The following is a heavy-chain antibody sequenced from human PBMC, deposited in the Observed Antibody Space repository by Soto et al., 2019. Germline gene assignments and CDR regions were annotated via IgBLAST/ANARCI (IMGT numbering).Heavy chain of an antibody. D-gene: IGHD2-15*01. CDR1: GGTFSSYA. CDR3: ARGRGDIVVVVAAPTPYYYYDGMDV. J-gene: IGHJ6*02. CDR2: IIPIFGTA. Sequence: QVQLVQSGAEVKKPGSSVKVSCKASGGTFSSYAISWVRQAPGQGLEWMGGIIPIFGTANYAQKFQGRVTXXADEPTSTAYXXLXSXXAEDTAVYYCARGRGDIVVVVAAPTPYYYYDGMDVWGQGTTVTVSS. V-gene: IGHV1-69*12.